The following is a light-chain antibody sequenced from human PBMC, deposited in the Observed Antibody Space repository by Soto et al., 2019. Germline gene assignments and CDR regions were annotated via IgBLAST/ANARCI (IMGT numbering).Light chain of an antibody. V-gene: IGLV2-11*01. J-gene: IGLJ1*01. CDR2: DVT. CDR1: SSDVGGYIY. CDR3: CSYAGAYTVV. Sequence: SALTQPRSVSGSPGQSVTISCTGTSSDVGGYIYVSWYQHHPGKAPKLMIYDVTNRPSGVPDRFSGSKSGNTASLTISGLQTEDEADYYCCSYAGAYTVVFGTGTKVTVL.